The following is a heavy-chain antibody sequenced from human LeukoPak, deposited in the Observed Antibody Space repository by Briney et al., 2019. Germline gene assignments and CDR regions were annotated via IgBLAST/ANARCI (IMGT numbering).Heavy chain of an antibody. D-gene: IGHD3-22*01. CDR2: IYYTGST. V-gene: IGHV4-30-4*01. Sequence: SETLSLTCSVSGDSIRSGDNYWSRVRQPPGKDLEWIGYIYYTGSTSYNPSLQSRVIMSVDTSKNQFSLKLTSVTVTDTAVYFCARGSYYYDSTGHYFDYWGPGTLVTVSS. CDR3: ARGSYYYDSTGHYFDY. CDR1: GDSIRSGDNY. J-gene: IGHJ4*02.